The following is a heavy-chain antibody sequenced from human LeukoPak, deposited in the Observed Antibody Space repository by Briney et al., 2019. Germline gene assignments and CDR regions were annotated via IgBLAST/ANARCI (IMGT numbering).Heavy chain of an antibody. Sequence: GGSLRLSCAASGFTFSSYAMSWVRQAPGKGLEWVSAISGSGGSTYYADSVKGRFTISRDNSKNTLYLQMNSLRAEDTAVYYCARPMYSSSFNFDYWGQGTLVTVSS. V-gene: IGHV3-23*01. CDR2: ISGSGGST. CDR3: ARPMYSSSFNFDY. D-gene: IGHD6-6*01. CDR1: GFTFSSYA. J-gene: IGHJ4*02.